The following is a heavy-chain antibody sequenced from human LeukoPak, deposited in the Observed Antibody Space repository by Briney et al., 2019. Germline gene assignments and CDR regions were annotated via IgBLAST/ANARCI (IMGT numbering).Heavy chain of an antibody. V-gene: IGHV3-7*01. CDR1: GFTFSSYW. D-gene: IGHD6-13*01. J-gene: IGHJ4*02. CDR2: IKQDGSEK. Sequence: GGSLRLSCAASGFTFSSYWMSWVRQAPGKGLEWVANIKQDGSEKYYVDSVKGRFTISRDNAKNSPYLQMNSLRAEDTAVYYCARLAAADPPYFDYWGQGTLVTVSS. CDR3: ARLAAADPPYFDY.